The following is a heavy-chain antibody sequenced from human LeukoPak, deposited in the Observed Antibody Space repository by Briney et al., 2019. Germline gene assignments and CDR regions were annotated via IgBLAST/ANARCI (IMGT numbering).Heavy chain of an antibody. Sequence: PGGSLRLSCAASGFTFSSYWMSWVRQAPGKGLEWVANIKQDGSEKYYVDSVKGRFTISRDNAKNSLYLQMNSLRAEDTAVYYCARVGYSGYDYRGYFDYWGQGTLVTVSS. CDR2: IKQDGSEK. V-gene: IGHV3-7*01. CDR3: ARVGYSGYDYRGYFDY. D-gene: IGHD5-12*01. CDR1: GFTFSSYW. J-gene: IGHJ4*02.